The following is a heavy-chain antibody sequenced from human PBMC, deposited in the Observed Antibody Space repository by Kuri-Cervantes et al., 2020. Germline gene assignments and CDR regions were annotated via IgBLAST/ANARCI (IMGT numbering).Heavy chain of an antibody. CDR1: GGTFSSYA. D-gene: IGHD3-22*01. V-gene: IGHV1-69*13. CDR3: ARAPHYYDSRGYYGFDY. CDR2: IIPIFGTA. J-gene: IGHJ4*02. Sequence: SVKVSCKASGGTFSSYAISWVRQAPGQGLEWMGGIIPIFGTANYAQKFQGRVTVTADESTSTAYMELSSLRSEDTAVYYCARAPHYYDSRGYYGFDYWGQGTLVTVSS.